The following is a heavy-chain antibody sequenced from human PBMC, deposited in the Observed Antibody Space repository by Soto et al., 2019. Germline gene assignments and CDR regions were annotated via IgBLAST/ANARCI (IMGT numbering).Heavy chain of an antibody. CDR2: ISYDGSSK. Sequence: GGSLRLSCAASGFTFSRYAMHWVRQAPGKGLEWVGVISYDGSSKYYADTVNGRSTISRENPKSTLYLQMNILRDEDTAVYYCARVQGLRVFGRSYGMDVWGQGTKVTVSS. D-gene: IGHD3-3*01. CDR1: GFTFSRYA. CDR3: ARVQGLRVFGRSYGMDV. J-gene: IGHJ6*02. V-gene: IGHV3-30-3*01.